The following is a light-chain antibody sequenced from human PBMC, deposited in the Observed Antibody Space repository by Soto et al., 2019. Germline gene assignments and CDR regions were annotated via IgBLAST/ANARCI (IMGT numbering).Light chain of an antibody. CDR1: HSVSSSH. CDR3: QHYGPSLT. CDR2: GAS. V-gene: IGKV3-20*01. Sequence: DIVLTQSPGTLSLSPGESVTLSCRASHSVSSSHLAWYQQKPGQAPRLFIYGASRRASGIPDRFSGSGSGTDLTLTISRPQPEDFAVYSCQHYGPSLTFGGGTKVEIK. J-gene: IGKJ4*01.